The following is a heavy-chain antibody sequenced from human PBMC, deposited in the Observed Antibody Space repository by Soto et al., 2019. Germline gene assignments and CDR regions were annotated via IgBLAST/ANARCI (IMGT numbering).Heavy chain of an antibody. CDR3: AHRSMAGRGLRFDY. Sequence: QITLKESGPPLVKPTQTLTLTCTFSGFSLSARGVGVGWIRQPPGKALEWLALIYWDDDKRYSPSLQSRLTIXKXTXXTQVVLTMTNMDPVDTATYYRAHRSMAGRGLRFDYWGQGTLVTVSS. CDR2: IYWDDDK. J-gene: IGHJ4*02. D-gene: IGHD6-19*01. CDR1: GFSLSARGVG. V-gene: IGHV2-5*02.